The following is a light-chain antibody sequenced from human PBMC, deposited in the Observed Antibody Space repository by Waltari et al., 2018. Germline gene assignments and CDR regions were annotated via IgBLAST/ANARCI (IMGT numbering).Light chain of an antibody. Sequence: DIQMTQSPSTLSPSVGDTATITSRASQSISDYLAWYQQKPGKAPKLLIYDASTLKNGVPSRFSGSVSGTEFTLTISSLQPDDFATYYCQHYSGFSSRTFGQGTKVDIK. CDR1: QSISDY. CDR3: QHYSGFSSRT. CDR2: DAS. V-gene: IGKV1-5*01. J-gene: IGKJ1*01.